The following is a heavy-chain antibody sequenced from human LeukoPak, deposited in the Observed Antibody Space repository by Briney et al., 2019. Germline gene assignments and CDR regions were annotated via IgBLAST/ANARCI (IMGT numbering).Heavy chain of an antibody. CDR2: ISWNSDTI. J-gene: IGHJ4*02. Sequence: PGGSLRLSCAASGFTFEDYAMHWVRQAPGKGLEWVSAISWNSDTIGYAVSVKGRFTISRDNAKNSLYLQMKSLRAEDTALYYCAKDIGYYYDSSGYLEYWGQGTLVTVSS. CDR3: AKDIGYYYDSSGYLEY. V-gene: IGHV3-9*01. D-gene: IGHD3-22*01. CDR1: GFTFEDYA.